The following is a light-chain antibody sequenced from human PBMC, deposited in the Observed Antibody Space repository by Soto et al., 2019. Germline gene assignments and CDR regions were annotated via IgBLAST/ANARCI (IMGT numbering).Light chain of an antibody. J-gene: IGLJ2*01. V-gene: IGLV1-44*01. Sequence: QSVLTHPPSASGTPGQRVTISCSGSSSNIGSNTVSWYQQVPGTAPKLLIYSDNLRPSGVPDRFSGSKSGTSASLAISGLQSEDEADYYCAAWDDTLNGPVFGGGTKLTVL. CDR2: SDN. CDR1: SSNIGSNT. CDR3: AAWDDTLNGPV.